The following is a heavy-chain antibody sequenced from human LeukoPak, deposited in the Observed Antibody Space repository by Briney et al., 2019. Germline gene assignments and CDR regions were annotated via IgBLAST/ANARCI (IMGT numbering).Heavy chain of an antibody. D-gene: IGHD4-17*01. CDR2: ISRSGSTI. V-gene: IGHV3-48*03. CDR1: GFTFSSYE. Sequence: GGSLRLSCAASGFTFSSYEMNWVRQAPGKGPEWVSYISRSGSTIYYADSVKGRFTISRDNAKNSLYLQMNSLRAEDTAVYYCARDMDYGDYGEGGEFDYWGQGTLVTVSS. CDR3: ARDMDYGDYGEGGEFDY. J-gene: IGHJ4*02.